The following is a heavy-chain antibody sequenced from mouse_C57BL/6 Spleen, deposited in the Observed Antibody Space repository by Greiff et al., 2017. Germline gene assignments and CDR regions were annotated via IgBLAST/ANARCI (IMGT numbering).Heavy chain of an antibody. Sequence: VQLQQSGAELVRPGASVKLSCKASGYTFTDYYINWVKQRPGQGLEWIARIYPGSGNTYYNEKFKGKATLTAEKSSSTAYMQLSSLTSEDSAVYFCARKARDAMDYWGQGTSVTVSS. CDR1: GYTFTDYY. CDR3: ARKARDAMDY. CDR2: IYPGSGNT. V-gene: IGHV1-76*01. J-gene: IGHJ4*01.